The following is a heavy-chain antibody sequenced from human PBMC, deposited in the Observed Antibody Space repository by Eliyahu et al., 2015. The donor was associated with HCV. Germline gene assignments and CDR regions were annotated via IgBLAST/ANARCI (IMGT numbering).Heavy chain of an antibody. CDR1: GFTFSKAW. CDR2: IKSKTDGGTT. V-gene: IGHV3-15*01. D-gene: IGHD3-10*01. Sequence: GGLVKPGGSLRLSCAASGFTFSKAWMSWVRQAPGKGLEWIGRIKSKTDGGTTDYAAPVKGRFTISRDEFKKHAEPANESPKNQDTALYYCSTGAPGGFDYYLDVWGQGTTVTVSS. J-gene: IGHJ6*03. CDR3: STGAPGGFDYYLDV.